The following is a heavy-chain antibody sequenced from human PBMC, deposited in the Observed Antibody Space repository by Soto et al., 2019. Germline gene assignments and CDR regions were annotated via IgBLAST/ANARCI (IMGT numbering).Heavy chain of an antibody. CDR2: IIPIFGTA. CDR3: AREEGYSSPYYYYGMDV. Sequence: QVQLVQSGAEVKKPGSSVKVSCKASGGTFSSYAISWVRQAPGQGLEWMGGIIPIFGTANYAQKFQGRVTIAADESTSTAYMELSSLRSEDTAVYYCAREEGYSSPYYYYGMDVWGQGTTVTVSS. V-gene: IGHV1-69*12. J-gene: IGHJ6*02. D-gene: IGHD6-13*01. CDR1: GGTFSSYA.